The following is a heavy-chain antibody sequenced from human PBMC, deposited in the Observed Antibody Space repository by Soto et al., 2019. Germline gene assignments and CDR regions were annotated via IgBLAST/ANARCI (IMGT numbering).Heavy chain of an antibody. Sequence: SGPTLVNPTQTLTLTCTLSGFSISTSGMRVNWIRQPPGKALEWLARIDWDGGQFYSTSLQNRLTISKDTSKNQVVLTMTNVDLVDTATYYCARISYNNGWSYYFDFWGQGALVTVSS. CDR1: GFSISTSGMR. CDR2: IDWDGGQ. CDR3: ARISYNNGWSYYFDF. D-gene: IGHD6-19*01. J-gene: IGHJ4*02. V-gene: IGHV2-70*04.